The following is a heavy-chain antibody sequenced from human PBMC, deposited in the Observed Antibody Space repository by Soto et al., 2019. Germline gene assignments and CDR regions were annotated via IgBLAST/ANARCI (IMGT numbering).Heavy chain of an antibody. J-gene: IGHJ4*02. CDR3: AHSSSSWYMDYFDY. V-gene: IGHV2-5*02. CDR1: GFSLSTSGVG. D-gene: IGHD6-13*01. CDR2: IYWDDDK. Sequence: QITLKESGPTLVKPTQPLTLTCTFSGFSLSTSGVGVGWIRRPPGKALEWLALIYWDDDKRYSPSLKSRLTNTNDTSKNQVVHTKSNMDPVDTATYYGAHSSSSWYMDYFDYWGQGTLVTVSS.